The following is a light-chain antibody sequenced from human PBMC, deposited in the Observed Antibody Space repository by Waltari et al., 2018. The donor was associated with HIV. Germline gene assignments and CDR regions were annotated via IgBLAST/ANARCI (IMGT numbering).Light chain of an antibody. CDR2: KAS. CDR3: QQYYIYPLT. J-gene: IGKJ2*01. Sequence: DIQMTQSPSTLSASVGDRVTITCRASQSISRWLACDQQKPGKAPKLLIYKASLLDSGVPSTFSGSGSGTDFTLTISSLQPDDFATYFCQQYYIYPLTFGQGTKLEIK. CDR1: QSISRW. V-gene: IGKV1-5*03.